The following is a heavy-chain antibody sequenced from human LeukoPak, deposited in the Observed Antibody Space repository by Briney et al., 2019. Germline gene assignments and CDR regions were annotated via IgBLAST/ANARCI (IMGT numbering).Heavy chain of an antibody. CDR3: ARVHCSSTSCYRSAYYGSNKERYFDY. V-gene: IGHV4-34*01. CDR2: INHSGST. Sequence: SETLSLTCAVYGGSFSGYYWSWIRQPPGKGLEWIGEINHSGSTNYNPSLKSRVTISVDTSKNQFSLKLSSVTAAATAVYYCARVHCSSTSCYRSAYYGSNKERYFDYWGQGTLVTVSS. CDR1: GGSFSGYY. J-gene: IGHJ4*02. D-gene: IGHD2-2*02.